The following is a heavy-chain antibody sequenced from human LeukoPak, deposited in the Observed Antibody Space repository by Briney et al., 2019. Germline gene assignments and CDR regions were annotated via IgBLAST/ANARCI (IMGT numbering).Heavy chain of an antibody. V-gene: IGHV2-5*02. CDR3: AHRPHYSGSGSYSFQH. D-gene: IGHD3-10*01. Sequence: SGPTLVKPTETLTLTCTFSGFSLRTSGVGVGWIRQLPGKALEWLAFIFWDDDKRYSPSLKSRLTITKDTSRNQVVLTMTNLDPVDTATYYCAHRPHYSGSGSYSFQHWGQGTLVTVSS. CDR1: GFSLRTSGVG. J-gene: IGHJ1*01. CDR2: IFWDDDK.